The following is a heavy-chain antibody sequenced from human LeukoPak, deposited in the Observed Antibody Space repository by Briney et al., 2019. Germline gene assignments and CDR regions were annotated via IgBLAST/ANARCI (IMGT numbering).Heavy chain of an antibody. CDR3: ARGTKASSSWYVRWFDP. D-gene: IGHD6-13*01. CDR2: INHSGST. V-gene: IGHV4-34*01. CDR1: GGSFSGYY. Sequence: SETLSLTCAVYGGSFSGYYWSWIRQPPGKGLEWIGEINHSGSTNYNPSLKSRVTISVDTSKNQFSLKLSSVTAADTAVYYCARGTKASSSWYVRWFDPWGQGTLVTVSS. J-gene: IGHJ5*02.